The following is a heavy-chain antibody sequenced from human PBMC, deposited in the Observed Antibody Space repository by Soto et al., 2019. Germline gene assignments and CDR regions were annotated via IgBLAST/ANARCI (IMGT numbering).Heavy chain of an antibody. V-gene: IGHV3-23*01. Sequence: VGSLRLSCAASGFIFNSYAMSWVRQAPGKGLEWVSTLTSTGGTYYADSVKGRFPISRDNSKNTLYLQMNNLRAVDTAVYYCAKDGDLYSGYFDYWGQGTLVTVSS. D-gene: IGHD3-10*01. CDR2: LTSTGGT. J-gene: IGHJ4*02. CDR1: GFIFNSYA. CDR3: AKDGDLYSGYFDY.